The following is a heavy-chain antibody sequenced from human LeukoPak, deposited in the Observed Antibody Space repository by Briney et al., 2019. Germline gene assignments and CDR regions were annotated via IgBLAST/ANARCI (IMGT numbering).Heavy chain of an antibody. D-gene: IGHD3-10*01. V-gene: IGHV4-39*07. CDR1: GGSISSSSYY. CDR2: IYYSGST. Sequence: SETLSLTCTVSGGSISSSSYYWGWIRQPPGKGLEWIGSIYYSGSTSYNPSLKSRVTISVDMSKNQFSLKLTSVTAADTAVYYCVRARRIGQSDAFDIWGQGTMVTVSS. CDR3: VRARRIGQSDAFDI. J-gene: IGHJ3*02.